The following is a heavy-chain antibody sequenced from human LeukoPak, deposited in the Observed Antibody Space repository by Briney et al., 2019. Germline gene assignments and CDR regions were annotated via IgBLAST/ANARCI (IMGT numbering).Heavy chain of an antibody. Sequence: SVKVSCKASGGTFSSYAISWVRQAPGQGLEWMGRIIPILGIANYAQKFQGRVTITADKSTSTAYMELSSLRSEDTAVYYCALSRYSSGWYPYWGQGTLVTVSS. J-gene: IGHJ4*02. CDR2: IIPILGIA. CDR1: GGTFSSYA. V-gene: IGHV1-69*04. CDR3: ALSRYSSGWYPY. D-gene: IGHD6-19*01.